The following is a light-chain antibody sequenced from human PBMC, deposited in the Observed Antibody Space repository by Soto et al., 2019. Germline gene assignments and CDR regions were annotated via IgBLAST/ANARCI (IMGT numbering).Light chain of an antibody. J-gene: IGKJ2*01. Sequence: DIVMTQSPLSLPVTPGEPASISCRSSQSLLHSNGYNYLGWYLQKPGQSPQLLIYLGSNRASGVHDRFSGSGSGTDFTLKIRRVEAEDVGVYYCMQALQTPYTCGRGTKLEIK. V-gene: IGKV2-28*01. CDR1: QSLLHSNGYNY. CDR2: LGS. CDR3: MQALQTPYT.